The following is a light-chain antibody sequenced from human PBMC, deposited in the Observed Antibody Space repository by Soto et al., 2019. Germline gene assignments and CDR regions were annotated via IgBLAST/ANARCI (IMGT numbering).Light chain of an antibody. CDR3: QQYGSSPRT. CDR2: GAS. CDR1: QSVSSSY. V-gene: IGKV3-20*01. J-gene: IGKJ1*01. Sequence: EIVLTQSPGILSLSPGERATLSCRASQSVSSSYLAWYQQKPGQAPRLLIHGASTRATGIPDRFSGSGSGTDFTLTISRLEPEDFAVYYCQQYGSSPRTFGQGTRWIS.